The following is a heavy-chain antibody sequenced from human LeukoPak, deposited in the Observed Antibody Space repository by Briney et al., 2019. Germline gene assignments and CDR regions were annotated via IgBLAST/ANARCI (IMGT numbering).Heavy chain of an antibody. Sequence: GGSLRLSCAASGFTFSSYSMNWVRQAPGKGLEWVSAISGSGGSTYYADSVKGRFTISRDNSKNTLYLQMNSLRAEDTAVYYCARVITVYNDYEEVAEYFQHWGQGTLVIVSS. V-gene: IGHV3-23*01. CDR3: ARVITVYNDYEEVAEYFQH. CDR1: GFTFSSYS. CDR2: ISGSGGST. J-gene: IGHJ1*01. D-gene: IGHD4-17*01.